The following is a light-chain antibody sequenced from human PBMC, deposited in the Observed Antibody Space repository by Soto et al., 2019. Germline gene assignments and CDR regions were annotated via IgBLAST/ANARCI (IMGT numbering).Light chain of an antibody. Sequence: QPVLTQPPSASETPGQRVTISCSGSSSNIGSHTVNWFQQLPGTAPKLLIYSNNQRPSGVPDRFSGSKSGTSASLAISGLQSDDEADYFCAAWDDTLNGHVVFGGGTKLTVL. CDR2: SNN. V-gene: IGLV1-44*01. CDR3: AAWDDTLNGHVV. J-gene: IGLJ2*01. CDR1: SSNIGSHT.